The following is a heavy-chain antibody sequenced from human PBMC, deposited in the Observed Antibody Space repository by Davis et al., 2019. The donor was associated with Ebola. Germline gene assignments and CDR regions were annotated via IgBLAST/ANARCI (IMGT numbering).Heavy chain of an antibody. CDR1: GYTFTKYY. J-gene: IGHJ3*01. Sequence: ASVKVSCKASGYTFTKYYIHWVRQAPGQGLEWLGWINPNSGGTTYAQRFQGRVTMTRDTSISTAYMDLSRLTSDDTAVYSCARESDAVGASTTDDAFDVWGQGTMVTVSS. D-gene: IGHD1-26*01. V-gene: IGHV1-2*02. CDR3: ARESDAVGASTTDDAFDV. CDR2: INPNSGGT.